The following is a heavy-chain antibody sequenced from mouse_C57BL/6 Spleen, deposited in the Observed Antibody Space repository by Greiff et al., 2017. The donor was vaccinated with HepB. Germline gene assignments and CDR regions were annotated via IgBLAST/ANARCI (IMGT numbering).Heavy chain of an antibody. CDR3: ARPHPYYGSSYPFAY. Sequence: EVQLVESGGDLVKPGGSLKLSCAASGFTFSSYGMSWVRQTPDKRLEWVATISSGGSYTYYPDSVKGRFTISRDNAKNTLYLQMSSLKSEDTAMYYLARPHPYYGSSYPFAYWGQGTLVTVSA. V-gene: IGHV5-6*01. CDR1: GFTFSSYG. J-gene: IGHJ3*01. CDR2: ISSGGSYT. D-gene: IGHD1-1*01.